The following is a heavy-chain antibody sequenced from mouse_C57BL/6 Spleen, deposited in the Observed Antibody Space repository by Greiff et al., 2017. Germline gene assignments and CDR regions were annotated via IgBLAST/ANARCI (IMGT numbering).Heavy chain of an antibody. V-gene: IGHV1-7*01. CDR2: INPRSGYT. D-gene: IGHD1-1*01. J-gene: IGHJ2*01. CDR3: SGLGITTVVDLDY. Sequence: QVQLQQSGAELVKPGASVKLSCKASGYTFTSYWMHWVKQRPGQGLEWIGYINPRSGYTKYNQKFKDKATLTADKSSSTAYMPLSSLTSEDSAVYYCSGLGITTVVDLDYWGQGTTRTVSS. CDR1: GYTFTSYW.